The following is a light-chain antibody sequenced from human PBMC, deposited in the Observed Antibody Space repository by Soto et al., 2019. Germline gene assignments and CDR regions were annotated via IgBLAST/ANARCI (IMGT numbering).Light chain of an antibody. CDR3: CSYAGSSTPE. Sequence: QSVLTQPASVSGSPGQSITISCTGTSSDVGSYNLVSWYQQHPGKAPKLMIYEGSKRPSGVSNRFSGSKSGNTASLTISGLQAEDEADYYCCSYAGSSTPEIGGGTKVTVL. CDR1: SSDVGSYNL. V-gene: IGLV2-23*01. CDR2: EGS. J-gene: IGLJ2*01.